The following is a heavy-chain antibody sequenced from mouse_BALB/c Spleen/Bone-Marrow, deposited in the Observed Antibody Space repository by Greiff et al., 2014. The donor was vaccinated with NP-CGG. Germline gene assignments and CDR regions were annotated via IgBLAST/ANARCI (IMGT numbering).Heavy chain of an antibody. CDR1: GFTFSSFG. J-gene: IGHJ2*01. Sequence: EVKLVESGGGLVQPGGSRKLSCAASGFTFSSFGMHWVRQAPEKGPEWVAYISSGSSNIYYEDTVKGRFTISRDNPKNTLFLQMTSLRSEDTAMYYCTRGGNWDDFDYWGQGTTLTVSS. CDR3: TRGGNWDDFDY. V-gene: IGHV5-17*02. CDR2: ISSGSSNI. D-gene: IGHD4-1*01.